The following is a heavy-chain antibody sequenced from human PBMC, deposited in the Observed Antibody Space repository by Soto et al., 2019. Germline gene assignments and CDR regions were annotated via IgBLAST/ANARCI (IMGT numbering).Heavy chain of an antibody. V-gene: IGHV1-18*01. J-gene: IGHJ4*02. Sequence: ASAKVSCKASCYTFTSDGINWVRQAPGQGLEWMGWISAYNGVTHYAQNLQDRVTLTTDTSTTTAYMELRSLRSDDTAVYYCTRDNSPAWGQGTLVTVSS. CDR3: TRDNSPA. CDR1: CYTFTSDG. CDR2: ISAYNGVT. D-gene: IGHD1-20*01.